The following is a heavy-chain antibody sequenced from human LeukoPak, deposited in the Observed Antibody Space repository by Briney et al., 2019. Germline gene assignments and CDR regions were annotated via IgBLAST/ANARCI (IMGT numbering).Heavy chain of an antibody. V-gene: IGHV4-31*02. Sequence: SETLSLTCTVSGGSISSSGYYWTWIRHLAGKGLDWIGYMSYSGSTSYNPSLKSRVIISVDTSKNQLSLKLSSVTAADTAVYYCAREGYNRLDYWGQGTLVTVSS. D-gene: IGHD5-24*01. J-gene: IGHJ4*02. CDR1: GGSISSSGYY. CDR3: AREGYNRLDY. CDR2: MSYSGST.